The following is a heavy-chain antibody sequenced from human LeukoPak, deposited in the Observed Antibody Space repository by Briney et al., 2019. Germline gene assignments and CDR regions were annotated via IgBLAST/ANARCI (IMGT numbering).Heavy chain of an antibody. CDR1: GFTLRSYD. D-gene: IGHD5-12*01. CDR3: AKEYSGYDFDY. CDR2: TSGSGGDT. J-gene: IGHJ4*02. Sequence: GGSLRLSCAASGFTLRSYDMSWVRQAPGKGLEWASATSGSGGDTYYADSVKGRFTISRDNSKNTLYLQMNSLRAEDTAVYYCAKEYSGYDFDYWGQGTLVTVSS. V-gene: IGHV3-23*01.